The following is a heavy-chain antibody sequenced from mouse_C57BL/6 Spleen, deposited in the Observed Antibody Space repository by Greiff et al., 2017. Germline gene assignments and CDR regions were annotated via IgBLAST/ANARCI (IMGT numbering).Heavy chain of an antibody. J-gene: IGHJ3*01. CDR2: IYPSDSET. D-gene: IGHD1-1*01. CDR1: GYTFTSYW. Sequence: VQLQQPGAELVRPGSSVKLSCKASGYTFTSYWMDWVKQRPGQGLEWIGNIYPSDSETHYNQKFKDKATLTVDKSSSTAYMQLSSLTSEDSAVYYCARWGYYYGSSYDWFAYWGQGTLVTVSA. CDR3: ARWGYYYGSSYDWFAY. V-gene: IGHV1-61*01.